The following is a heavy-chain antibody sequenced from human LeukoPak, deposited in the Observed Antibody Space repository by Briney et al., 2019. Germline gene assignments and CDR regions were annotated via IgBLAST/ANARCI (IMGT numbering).Heavy chain of an antibody. CDR3: ASSSGHLDY. CDR2: ITGSSSTI. D-gene: IGHD6-19*01. J-gene: IGHJ4*02. Sequence: GGSLRLSCAASGFTFSSYSMNWVRQAPGKGLEWLSYITGSSSTIYYADSVKGRFTISRDNAENSLYLQMNSLRAEDTAVYYCASSSGHLDYWGQGTLVTVSS. CDR1: GFTFSSYS. V-gene: IGHV3-48*04.